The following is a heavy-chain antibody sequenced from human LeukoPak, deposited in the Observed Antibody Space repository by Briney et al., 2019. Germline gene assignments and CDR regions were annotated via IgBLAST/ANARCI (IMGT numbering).Heavy chain of an antibody. CDR2: IYYSGST. D-gene: IGHD5-12*01. Sequence: SETLSLTCTVSGGSISSYYWSWIRQPPGKGLEWIGYIYYSGSTSYNPSLKSRVTILVDTSKNQFSLKLSSVTAADTAVYYCARGGSGYALNWFDPWGQGTLVTVSS. V-gene: IGHV4-59*08. CDR3: ARGGSGYALNWFDP. CDR1: GGSISSYY. J-gene: IGHJ5*02.